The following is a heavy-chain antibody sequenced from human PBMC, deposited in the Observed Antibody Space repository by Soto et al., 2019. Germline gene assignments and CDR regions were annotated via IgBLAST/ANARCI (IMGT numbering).Heavy chain of an antibody. Sequence: AGGSLRLSCASSGFTFSNAWMNWVRQAPGKGLEWVGRIKSKTDGGTTDYAAPVKGRFTISRDDSKNTLYLQMNSLKTEDTAVYYCTTEDYYYGMDVWGQGTTVTVSS. CDR3: TTEDYYYGMDV. V-gene: IGHV3-15*07. CDR2: IKSKTDGGTT. CDR1: GFTFSNAW. J-gene: IGHJ6*02.